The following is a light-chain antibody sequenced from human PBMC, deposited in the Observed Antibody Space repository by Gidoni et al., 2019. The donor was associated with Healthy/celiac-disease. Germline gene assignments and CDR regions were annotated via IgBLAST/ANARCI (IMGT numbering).Light chain of an antibody. J-gene: IGKJ2*04. CDR2: AAS. CDR1: KTISSY. CDR3: QQSYSTPLCS. V-gene: IGKV1-39*01. Sequence: DIQMTQPPSSLSSSVGDRVTITCRARKTISSYLNWYQQKQGKAPNLLIYAASSLQSGVPSRFSGSGSGTDFTLTISSLQPEDFATYYCQQSYSTPLCSFGQGTKLEIK.